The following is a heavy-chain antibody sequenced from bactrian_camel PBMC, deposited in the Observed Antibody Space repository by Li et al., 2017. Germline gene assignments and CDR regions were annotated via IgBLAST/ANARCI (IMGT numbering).Heavy chain of an antibody. J-gene: IGHJ4*01. CDR2: VDRGDRRA. CDR3: ATVHGGSWSGYNY. CDR1: GFTFSSRE. V-gene: IGHV3S40*01. Sequence: VQLVESGGGLVLPGGSLRLSCVVSGFTFSSREMSWVRQAPGKGLEWIAGVDRGDRRAYYADSVKGQFTTSRDNAKNTLYLQMHSLKAEDTAVYYCATVHGGSWSGYNYWGQGTQVTVS. D-gene: IGHD6*01.